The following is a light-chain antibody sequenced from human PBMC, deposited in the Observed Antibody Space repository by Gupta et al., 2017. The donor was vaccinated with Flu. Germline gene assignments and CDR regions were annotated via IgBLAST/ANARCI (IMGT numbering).Light chain of an antibody. J-gene: IGLJ3*02. CDR2: RNN. CDR1: SSNIGSNY. CDR3: AAWDDSLSGWV. Sequence: HSVLPQPPSASGTPGQRVTISCSGSSSNIGSNYVYWYQQLPGTAPKLLIYRNNQRPSGVPDRFSGSKSGTSASLAISGLRSEDEADYYCAAWDDSLSGWVFGGGTKLTVL. V-gene: IGLV1-47*01.